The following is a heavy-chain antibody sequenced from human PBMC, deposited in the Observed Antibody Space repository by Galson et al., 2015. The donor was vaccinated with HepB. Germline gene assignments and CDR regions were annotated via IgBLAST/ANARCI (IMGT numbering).Heavy chain of an antibody. V-gene: IGHV3-30-3*01. CDR2: ISYDGSNK. J-gene: IGHJ6*02. CDR3: ARDHLPSGWLPLDIYYYYYGMDV. Sequence: SLRLSCAASGFTFSSYAMHWVRQAPGKGLEWVAVISYDGSNKYYADSVKGRLTISRDNSKNTLYLQMNSLRAEDTAVYYCARDHLPSGWLPLDIYYYYYGMDVWGQGTTVTVSS. D-gene: IGHD5-12*01. CDR1: GFTFSSYA.